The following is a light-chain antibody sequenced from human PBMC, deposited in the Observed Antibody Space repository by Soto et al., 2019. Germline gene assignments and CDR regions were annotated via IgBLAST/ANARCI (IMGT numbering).Light chain of an antibody. Sequence: DIQLTQSPSFLSASVGDRVTITCRASQAMSSSLAWYQQKPAQAPKLLIYASSTLQSGVPSRFSGSGSGTEFTLTISSLQPEDFATYSCQQLNPFSRTFGPGTKLEI. CDR1: QAMSSS. V-gene: IGKV1-9*01. CDR3: QQLNPFSRT. J-gene: IGKJ2*01. CDR2: ASS.